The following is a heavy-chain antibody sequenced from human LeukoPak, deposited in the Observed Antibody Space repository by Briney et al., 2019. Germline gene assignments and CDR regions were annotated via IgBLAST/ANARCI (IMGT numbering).Heavy chain of an antibody. D-gene: IGHD5-24*01. Sequence: KSGGSLRLSCAASGFTFSSYSMNWVRQAPGKGLEWVSFISSGSAYISYTDSVKGRFTISRDNAKNSLYLQMNNLRAEDTSVYYCAKKMDDAFDIWGQGTMVTVSS. CDR2: ISSGSAYI. V-gene: IGHV3-21*01. J-gene: IGHJ3*02. CDR1: GFTFSSYS. CDR3: AKKMDDAFDI.